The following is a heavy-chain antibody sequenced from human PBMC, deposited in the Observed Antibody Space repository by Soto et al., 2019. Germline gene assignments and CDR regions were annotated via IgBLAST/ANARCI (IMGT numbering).Heavy chain of an antibody. CDR2: IYYSGST. J-gene: IGHJ4*02. D-gene: IGHD3-22*01. CDR1: GGSLSSGDYY. V-gene: IGHV4-30-4*01. Sequence: SENLSLTCTVYGGSLSSGDYYWSWIRQPPGKGLEWIGYIYYSGSTYYNPSLKSRVTISVDTSKNQFSLKLSSVTAADTAVYYCARGYYDSSGYYYYFDYWGQGTLVTVSS. CDR3: ARGYYDSSGYYYYFDY.